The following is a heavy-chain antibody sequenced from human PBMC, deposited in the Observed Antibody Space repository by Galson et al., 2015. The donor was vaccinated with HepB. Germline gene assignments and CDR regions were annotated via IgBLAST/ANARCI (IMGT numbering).Heavy chain of an antibody. V-gene: IGHV3-7*03. CDR3: ARDWGGWFGELLIDY. CDR2: IKQEGSEK. D-gene: IGHD3-10*01. Sequence: EVQLVESGGGLVQPGGSRRLSCATYGFTFSSYWMSWVRQAPGKGLEWVANIKQEGSEKYYVDSVKGRFTISRDTAKNSLYLQMNSLRAEDTAVYYCARDWGGWFGELLIDYWGQGTLVTVSS. CDR1: GFTFSSYW. J-gene: IGHJ4*02.